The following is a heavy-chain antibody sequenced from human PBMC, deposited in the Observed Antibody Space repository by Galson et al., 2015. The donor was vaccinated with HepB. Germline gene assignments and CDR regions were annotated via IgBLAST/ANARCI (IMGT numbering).Heavy chain of an antibody. J-gene: IGHJ6*02. Sequence: SVKVSCKASGYTFTGYYMHWVRQAPGQGLEWMGRINPNSGGTNYAQKFQGRVTMTRDTSISTAYMELSRLRSDDTVVYYCARVIYGSGSYSPSYYYYGMDVWGQGTTVTVSS. CDR3: ARVIYGSGSYSPSYYYYGMDV. V-gene: IGHV1-2*05. CDR1: GYTFTGYY. CDR2: INPNSGGT. D-gene: IGHD3-10*01.